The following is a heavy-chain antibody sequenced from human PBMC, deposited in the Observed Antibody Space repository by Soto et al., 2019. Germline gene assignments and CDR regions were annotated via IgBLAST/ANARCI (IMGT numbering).Heavy chain of an antibody. Sequence: SQTLSLTCAISGDSVSSNSAAWNWIRQSPSRGLEWLGRTYYRSKWYNDYAVSVKSRITINPDTSKNQFSLQLNYVTPEDTAVYYCARDRYCSSTSCYYYYGMDVWGQGTTVTVAS. CDR2: TYYRSKWYN. CDR1: GDSVSSNSAA. CDR3: ARDRYCSSTSCYYYYGMDV. D-gene: IGHD2-2*01. J-gene: IGHJ6*02. V-gene: IGHV6-1*01.